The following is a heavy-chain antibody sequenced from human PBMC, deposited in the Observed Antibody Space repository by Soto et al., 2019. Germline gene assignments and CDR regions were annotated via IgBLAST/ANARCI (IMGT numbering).Heavy chain of an antibody. J-gene: IGHJ6*02. CDR3: ARSPLLPYCSSTSCYYYYYGMDV. Sequence: PSETLSLTCAVYGGSFSGYYWSWIRQPPGKGLEWIGEINHSGSTNYNPSLKSRVTISVDTSKNQFSLKLSSVTAADTAVYYCARSPLLPYCSSTSCYYYYYGMDVWGQGTTVTVSS. CDR2: INHSGST. D-gene: IGHD2-2*01. CDR1: GGSFSGYY. V-gene: IGHV4-34*01.